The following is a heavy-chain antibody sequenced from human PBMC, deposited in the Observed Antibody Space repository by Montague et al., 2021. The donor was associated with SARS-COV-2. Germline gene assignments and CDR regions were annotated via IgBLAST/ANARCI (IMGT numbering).Heavy chain of an antibody. CDR2: IGHTGSF. D-gene: IGHD3-10*01. J-gene: IGHJ4*02. Sequence: SETLSLTCAVYGGSLSGHSWSWVRQAPEKGLEWIGDIGHTGSFKYNPSLKSRVTMSIDAAKNQFSLRMTSVTAADTAVYYCARGAQQGYGFRLGSFDSWGQGTLVTVSS. V-gene: IGHV4-34*01. CDR1: GGSLSGHS. CDR3: ARGAQQGYGFRLGSFDS.